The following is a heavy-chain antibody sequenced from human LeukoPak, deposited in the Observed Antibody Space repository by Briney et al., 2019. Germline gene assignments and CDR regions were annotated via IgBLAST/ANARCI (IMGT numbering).Heavy chain of an antibody. V-gene: IGHV3-9*01. CDR3: AKDKYSSGWSDAFDI. Sequence: GGSLRLSCAASGFTFDDYAMHWVRQAPGKGLEWVSGISWNSGSIGYADPVKGRFTISRDNAKNSLYLQMNSLRAEDTALYYCAKDKYSSGWSDAFDIWGQGTMVTVSS. J-gene: IGHJ3*02. CDR2: ISWNSGSI. D-gene: IGHD6-19*01. CDR1: GFTFDDYA.